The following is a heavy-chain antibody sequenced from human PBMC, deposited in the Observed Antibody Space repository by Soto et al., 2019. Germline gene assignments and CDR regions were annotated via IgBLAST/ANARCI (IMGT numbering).Heavy chain of an antibody. V-gene: IGHV1-18*01. D-gene: IGHD2-2*01. CDR2: ISADIGNT. CDR3: ARGSFLQLADDPLSTGDY. J-gene: IGHJ4*02. CDR1: GYTFNSYG. Sequence: QGQLVQSGAEVKKPGASVKVSCKASGYTFNSYGISWVRQAPGQGLEWMGWISADIGNTNYAQNLQGRVTMTTDTSTRTASMELRSLRSDDTAVYYAARGSFLQLADDPLSTGDYWGQGTLVTVSS.